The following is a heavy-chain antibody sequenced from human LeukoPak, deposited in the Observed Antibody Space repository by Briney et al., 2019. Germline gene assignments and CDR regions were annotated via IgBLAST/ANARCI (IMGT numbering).Heavy chain of an antibody. CDR1: GGTFSSYA. V-gene: IGHV1-69*04. CDR3: ARDPEMATIREDY. Sequence: GSSVKVSCKASGGTFSSYAISWVRQAPGQGLEWMGRIIPILGIANYAQKFQGRVTITADKSTSTAYMELSSLRSEDTAVYYCARDPEMATIREDYWGQGTLVTVSS. CDR2: IIPILGIA. J-gene: IGHJ4*02. D-gene: IGHD5-24*01.